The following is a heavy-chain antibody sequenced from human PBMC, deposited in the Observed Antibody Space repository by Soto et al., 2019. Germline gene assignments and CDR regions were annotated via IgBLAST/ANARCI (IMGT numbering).Heavy chain of an antibody. Sequence: PGGSLRLSCAASGFTFSSYAMHWVRQAPGKGLEWVAVISYDGSNKYYADSVKGRFTISRDNSKNTLYLQMNSLRAEDTAVYYCARDFTYYDILPIDYWGQGTLVTVS. CDR2: ISYDGSNK. D-gene: IGHD3-9*01. CDR3: ARDFTYYDILPIDY. J-gene: IGHJ4*02. V-gene: IGHV3-30-3*01. CDR1: GFTFSSYA.